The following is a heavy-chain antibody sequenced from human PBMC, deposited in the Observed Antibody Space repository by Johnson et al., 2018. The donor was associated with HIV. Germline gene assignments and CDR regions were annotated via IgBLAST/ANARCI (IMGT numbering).Heavy chain of an antibody. Sequence: QVQLVESGGGVVQPGGSLRLSCAASGFTFSSYGMHWVRQAPGKGLEWVAFIRYDGSNKYYADSVKGRFTISRDNSKKTLFLQMGSLRAEDMAVYYCARDARYSRSWPDAFDIWGQGTMVTVSP. J-gene: IGHJ3*02. CDR3: ARDARYSRSWPDAFDI. D-gene: IGHD6-13*01. CDR1: GFTFSSYG. V-gene: IGHV3-30*02. CDR2: IRYDGSNK.